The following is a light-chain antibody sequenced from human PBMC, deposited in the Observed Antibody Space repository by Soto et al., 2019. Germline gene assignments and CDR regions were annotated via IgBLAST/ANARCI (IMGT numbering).Light chain of an antibody. Sequence: EIVLTQSPGTLSLSPGERATLSCRASQSVSSSYLAWYQQKPGQAPRLLIYGASSRATGIPDRFSGSGSGTEVTLTISRLEPEDVAVYYCQQYGSTPPITFGQGTRLEIK. CDR1: QSVSSSY. CDR2: GAS. CDR3: QQYGSTPPIT. V-gene: IGKV3-20*01. J-gene: IGKJ5*01.